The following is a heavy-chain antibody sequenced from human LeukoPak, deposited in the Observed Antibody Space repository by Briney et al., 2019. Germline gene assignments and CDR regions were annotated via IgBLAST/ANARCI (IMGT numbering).Heavy chain of an antibody. D-gene: IGHD2-15*01. J-gene: IGHJ4*02. CDR2: INPSDSNT. Sequence: GESLKISCRGSGYTFTTYWINWVRLMPGKGLEWMGRINPSDSNTYYSPSFQGHVTISAAKSINTAYLQWSSLKASDTAMYYCGYCGGSCYIPDYWGQGTLITVSS. CDR1: GYTFTTYW. V-gene: IGHV5-10-1*01. CDR3: GYCGGSCYIPDY.